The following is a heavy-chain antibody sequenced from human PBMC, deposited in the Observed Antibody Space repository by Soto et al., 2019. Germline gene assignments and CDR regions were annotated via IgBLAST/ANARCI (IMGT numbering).Heavy chain of an antibody. V-gene: IGHV4-39*01. Sequence: QLQLQESGPGLVKPSETLSLTCTVSGGSISSSSYYWGWIRQPPGKGLEWIGSIYYSGSTYYNPSLKSRVTISVDTSKNQFSLKLSSVTAADTAVYYCASGVGATRRVGYWGQGTLVTVSS. CDR2: IYYSGST. D-gene: IGHD1-26*01. CDR1: GGSISSSSYY. J-gene: IGHJ4*02. CDR3: ASGVGATRRVGY.